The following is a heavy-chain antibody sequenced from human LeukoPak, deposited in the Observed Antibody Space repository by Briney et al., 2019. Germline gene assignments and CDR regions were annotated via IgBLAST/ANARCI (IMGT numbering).Heavy chain of an antibody. CDR2: ISAYNGNT. CDR3: ARDRSIAHYYYYYGMDV. J-gene: IGHJ6*02. Sequence: ASVKVSCKASGYTFTSYGISWVRQAPGQGLEWMGWISAYNGNTNYAQKLQGRVTMTTDTSTSTAYMELRSLRSDDTAVYYCARDRSIAHYYYYYGMDVWGQGTMVTVSS. D-gene: IGHD6-6*01. V-gene: IGHV1-18*01. CDR1: GYTFTSYG.